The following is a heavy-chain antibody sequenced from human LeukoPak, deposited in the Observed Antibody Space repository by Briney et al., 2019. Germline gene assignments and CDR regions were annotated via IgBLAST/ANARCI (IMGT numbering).Heavy chain of an antibody. Sequence: PSETLSLTCAVYGGSFSGYYSSWIRQPPGKGLEWIGEINHSGSTNYNPSLKSRVTISVDTSKNQFSLKLSSVTAADTAVYYCARSVEKRITMVRGVAWGQGTLVTVSS. D-gene: IGHD3-10*01. V-gene: IGHV4-34*01. J-gene: IGHJ5*02. CDR1: GGSFSGYY. CDR3: ARSVEKRITMVRGVA. CDR2: INHSGST.